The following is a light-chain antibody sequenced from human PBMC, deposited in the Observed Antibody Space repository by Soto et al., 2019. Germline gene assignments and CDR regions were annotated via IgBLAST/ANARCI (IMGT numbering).Light chain of an antibody. Sequence: DIQMTQSPSSLYASVGDRVTITCRASQSISSYLNWYQQKPGKAAKLLIYAASTLQSGVPSRFSGSGSWTDFTLTIISLQPEDFATYYCQQSYSTPPFPFGPGTKVDIK. CDR2: AAS. J-gene: IGKJ3*01. CDR3: QQSYSTPPFP. CDR1: QSISSY. V-gene: IGKV1-39*01.